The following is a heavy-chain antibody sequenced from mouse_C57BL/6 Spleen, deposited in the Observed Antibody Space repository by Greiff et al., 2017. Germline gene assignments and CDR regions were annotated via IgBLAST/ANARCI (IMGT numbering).Heavy chain of an antibody. CDR1: GYTFTDYE. J-gene: IGHJ3*01. Sequence: VKLMESGAELVRPGASVTLSCKASGYTFTDYEMHWVKQTPVHGLEWIGAIDPETGGTAYNQKFKGKAILTADKSSSTAYIELRSLTSEDSAVYYCTISLLPACRGQRDLGTVSA. V-gene: IGHV1-15*01. D-gene: IGHD1-1*01. CDR3: TISLLPAC. CDR2: IDPETGGT.